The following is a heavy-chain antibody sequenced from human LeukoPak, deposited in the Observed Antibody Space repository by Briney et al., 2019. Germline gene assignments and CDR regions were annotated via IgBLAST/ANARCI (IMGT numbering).Heavy chain of an antibody. D-gene: IGHD6-25*01. CDR2: IYYSGST. V-gene: IGHV4-59*01. CDR1: GGSISSYY. CDR3: ARSYSSGFFDY. Sequence: SETLSLTCIVSGGSISSYYWSWIRQPPGKGLEWIGYIYYSGSTNYNPSLKSRVTISVDTSKNQFSLKLISVTSADTAVHYCARSYSSGFFDYWGQGTLVTVSS. J-gene: IGHJ4*02.